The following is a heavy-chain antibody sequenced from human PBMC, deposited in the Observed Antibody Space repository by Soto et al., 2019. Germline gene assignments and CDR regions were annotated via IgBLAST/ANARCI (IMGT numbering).Heavy chain of an antibody. J-gene: IGHJ6*02. CDR1: GFTFSNAW. D-gene: IGHD4-17*01. CDR2: IKSKTDGGTT. CDR3: TTDPPGDYDYYYHGMDV. V-gene: IGHV3-15*07. Sequence: GGSLRLSCAASGFTFSNAWVNWVRQAPGKGLEWVGRIKSKTDGGTTDYDALVKGRFTISRDDSKNTLYLQMNSLKTEDTAVYYCTTDPPGDYDYYYHGMDVWGQGTTVTVSS.